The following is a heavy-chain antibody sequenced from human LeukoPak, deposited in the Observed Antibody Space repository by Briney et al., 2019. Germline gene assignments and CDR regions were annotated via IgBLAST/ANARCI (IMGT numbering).Heavy chain of an antibody. Sequence: ASVKVSCKASGYTFTGYYMHWVRQAPGQGLEWMGWINPNSGGTNYAQKFQGRVTMTRDTSISTAYMELSRLRSDETAVYYCARDDYYGSGSYYDYWGQGTLVTVSS. D-gene: IGHD3-10*01. J-gene: IGHJ4*02. CDR2: INPNSGGT. V-gene: IGHV1-2*02. CDR3: ARDDYYGSGSYYDY. CDR1: GYTFTGYY.